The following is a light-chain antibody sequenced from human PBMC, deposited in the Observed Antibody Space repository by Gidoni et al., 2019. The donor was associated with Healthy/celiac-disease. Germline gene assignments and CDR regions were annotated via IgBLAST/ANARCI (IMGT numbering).Light chain of an antibody. CDR1: SSNIGSNP. J-gene: IGLJ3*02. V-gene: IGLV1-44*01. Sequence: QSVLPQPPSASGTPGQRVTISSSGSSSNIGSNPVNCYPQLPGTAPKLLIYGNNQRPSGVPDRFSGSKSGTSASLAISGLQSEDEADYYCAAWDDSLNGHWVFGGGTKLTVL. CDR3: AAWDDSLNGHWV. CDR2: GNN.